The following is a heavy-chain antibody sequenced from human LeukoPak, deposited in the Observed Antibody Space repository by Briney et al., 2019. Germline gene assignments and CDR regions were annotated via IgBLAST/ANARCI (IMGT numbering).Heavy chain of an antibody. CDR1: GFTFSSYA. CDR3: ARGRCSSTSCYEDY. Sequence: HPGGSLRLSCAASGFTFSSYAMSWVRQAPGKGLEWVSAISGSGGSTYYADSVKGRFTISRDNSKNTLYLQMNSLRAEDTAVYYCARGRCSSTSCYEDYWGQGTLVTVSS. CDR2: ISGSGGST. J-gene: IGHJ4*02. D-gene: IGHD2-2*01. V-gene: IGHV3-23*01.